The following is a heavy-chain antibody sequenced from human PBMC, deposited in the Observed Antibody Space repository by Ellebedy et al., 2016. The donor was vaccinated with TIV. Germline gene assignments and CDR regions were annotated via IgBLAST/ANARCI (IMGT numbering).Heavy chain of an antibody. J-gene: IGHJ4*02. V-gene: IGHV3-13*01. D-gene: IGHD6-19*01. Sequence: GGSLRLSCAASGFTFSNSDMHWVRQATGKGLEWVSAIGAGGGTYYPDSVKGRFTISRENAKNSLYLQMNSLRAEDTAVYYCARAQYSSGWYLDYWGQGTLVTVSS. CDR2: IGAGGGT. CDR3: ARAQYSSGWYLDY. CDR1: GFTFSNSD.